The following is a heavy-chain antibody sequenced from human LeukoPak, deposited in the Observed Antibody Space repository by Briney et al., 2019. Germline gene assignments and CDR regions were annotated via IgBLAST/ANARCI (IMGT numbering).Heavy chain of an antibody. CDR1: GYSFTSYW. D-gene: IGHD3-3*01. CDR3: ARVGDGESPFGVGYYYYGMDV. J-gene: IGHJ6*02. CDR2: IYPGDSDT. Sequence: GESLKISCKGSGYSFTSYWIGWVRQVPGKGLEWMGIIYPGDSDTRYSPSFQGQVTISADKSISTAYLQWSSLKASDTAMYYCARVGDGESPFGVGYYYYGMDVWGQGTTVTVSS. V-gene: IGHV5-51*01.